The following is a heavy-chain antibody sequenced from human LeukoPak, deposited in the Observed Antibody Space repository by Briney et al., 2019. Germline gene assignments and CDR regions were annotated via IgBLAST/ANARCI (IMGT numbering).Heavy chain of an antibody. D-gene: IGHD2-2*01. CDR3: ARDLHNIVVVPAAIPDASDI. J-gene: IGHJ3*02. CDR2: ISAYNGNT. CDR1: GYTFTSYG. V-gene: IGHV1-18*01. Sequence: ASVKVSCKASGYTFTSYGISWVRQAPGQGLEWMGWISAYNGNTNYAQKLQGRVTMTTDTSTSTAYMELRSLRSDDTAVYYCARDLHNIVVVPAAIPDASDIWGQGTMVTVSS.